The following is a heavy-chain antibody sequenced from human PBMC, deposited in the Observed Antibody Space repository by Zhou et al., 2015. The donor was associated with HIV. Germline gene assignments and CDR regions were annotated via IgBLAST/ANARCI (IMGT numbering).Heavy chain of an antibody. CDR3: ARRGTQLWSDSFDI. CDR2: IIPIFGTA. Sequence: QVQLVQSGAEVKKPGSSVKVSCKASGGTFSSYAISWVRQAPGQGLEWMGGIIPIFGTANYAQKFQGRVTFTADKFTSTAYMELSSLRSEDTAVYYCARRGTQLWSDSFDIWGQGTMVTVSS. D-gene: IGHD5-18*01. V-gene: IGHV1-69*06. CDR1: GGTFSSYA. J-gene: IGHJ3*02.